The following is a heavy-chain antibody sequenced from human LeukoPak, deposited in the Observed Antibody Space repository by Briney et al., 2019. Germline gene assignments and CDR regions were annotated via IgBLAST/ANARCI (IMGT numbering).Heavy chain of an antibody. J-gene: IGHJ3*02. V-gene: IGHV1-69*13. D-gene: IGHD1/OR15-1a*01. CDR3: ARKGTKGGNDAFDI. Sequence: GASVKVPCKASGGTFSSYAISWVRQAPGQGLEWMGGIIPIFGTANYAQKFQGRVTVTADESTSTAYMELSSLRSEDTAVYYCARKGTKGGNDAFDIWGQGTMVTVSS. CDR2: IIPIFGTA. CDR1: GGTFSSYA.